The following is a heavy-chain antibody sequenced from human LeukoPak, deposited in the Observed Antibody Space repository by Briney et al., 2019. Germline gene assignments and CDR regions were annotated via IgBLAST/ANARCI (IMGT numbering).Heavy chain of an antibody. J-gene: IGHJ4*02. V-gene: IGHV4-31*03. CDR2: IYYSGST. Sequence: PSETLSLTCTVSGGSISSGGYYWSWIRQHPGKGLEWIGYIYYSGSTYYNPSLKSRVTISVDTSKNQFSLKLSSVTAADTAVYYCAREVVVAGNGGFDYWGQGTLVTVSS. D-gene: IGHD6-19*01. CDR3: AREVVVAGNGGFDY. CDR1: GGSISSGGYY.